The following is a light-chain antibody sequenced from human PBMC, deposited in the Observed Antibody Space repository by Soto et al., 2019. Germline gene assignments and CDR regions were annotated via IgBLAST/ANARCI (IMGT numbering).Light chain of an antibody. J-gene: IGLJ7*01. CDR2: GNS. V-gene: IGLV1-40*01. CDR1: SSNIGAGYD. Sequence: QSVLTQPPSVSGAPGQRVTISCTGSSSNIGAGYDVHWYQQLPGTAPKLLIYGNSNRPSGVPDRFSGSKSGTSASLAITGXXXXXXAXXYCQSYDSSLSGAVFGGGTQLTVL. CDR3: QSYDSSLSGAV.